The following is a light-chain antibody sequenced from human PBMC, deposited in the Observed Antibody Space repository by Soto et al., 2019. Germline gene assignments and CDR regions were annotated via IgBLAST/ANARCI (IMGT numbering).Light chain of an antibody. CDR1: QTISRW. V-gene: IGKV1-5*01. Sequence: IQMTQSPSTLSASLGDTVTITCRASQTISRWLAWYQQKPGKAPRLLIYTASTLESGVPSRLSASGSGTEFTLTISSLHPDDFATYYCQEYNNYWTFGQGTKVDIK. CDR3: QEYNNYWT. J-gene: IGKJ1*01. CDR2: TAS.